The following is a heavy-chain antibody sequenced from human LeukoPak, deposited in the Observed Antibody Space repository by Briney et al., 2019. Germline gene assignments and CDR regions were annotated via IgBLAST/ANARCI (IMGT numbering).Heavy chain of an antibody. D-gene: IGHD4-17*01. CDR2: IYHSGST. Sequence: SGTLSLTCAVSGGSISSSNWWSWVRQPPGKGLEWIGEIYHSGSTNYNPSLKSRVTISVDTSKNQFSLKLSSVTAADTAVYYCARGSRMTTVTSNWFDPWGQGTLVTVSS. CDR3: ARGSRMTTVTSNWFDP. J-gene: IGHJ5*02. CDR1: GGSISSSNW. V-gene: IGHV4-4*02.